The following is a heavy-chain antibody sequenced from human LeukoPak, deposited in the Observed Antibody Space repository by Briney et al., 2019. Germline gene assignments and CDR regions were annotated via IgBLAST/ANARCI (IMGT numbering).Heavy chain of an antibody. V-gene: IGHV4-34*01. Sequence: PSETLSLTCAVYGGSFSGYYWSWIRQPPGKGLEWIGEINHSGSTNYNPSLKSRVTISVDTSKNQFSLKLSSVTAADTAVYYCAREKPEYGSGSYYKPTIVNYWYQVTLVTFFS. CDR3: AREKPEYGSGSYYKPTIVNY. CDR2: INHSGST. CDR1: GGSFSGYY. J-gene: IGHJ4*02. D-gene: IGHD3-10*01.